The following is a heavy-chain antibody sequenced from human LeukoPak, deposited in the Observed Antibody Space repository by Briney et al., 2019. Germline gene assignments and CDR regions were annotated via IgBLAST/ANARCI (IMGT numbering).Heavy chain of an antibody. V-gene: IGHV3-23*01. CDR1: GFTFHTYA. D-gene: IGHD5-24*01. CDR3: AKDGVATNDWQPDY. Sequence: GGSLRLSCGASGFTFHTYAMAWVRQAPGKGLEWVSSISGDGGGTHYAHSVKGRFTVSRDNANNTLYLDMNGLAVADTALYYCAKDGVATNDWQPDYWGQGTLVTVSS. CDR2: ISGDGGGT. J-gene: IGHJ4*02.